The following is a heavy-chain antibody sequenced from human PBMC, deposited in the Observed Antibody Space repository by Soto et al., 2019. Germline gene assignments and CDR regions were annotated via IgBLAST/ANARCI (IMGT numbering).Heavy chain of an antibody. D-gene: IGHD2-15*01. CDR1: GFTFSSYG. Sequence: QVQLVESGGGVVQPGRSLRLSCAASGFTFSSYGMHWVRQAPGKGLEWVAVISYDGSNKYYADSVKGRFTISRDNSKNTLYLQMNSLRAEDTAVYYCAKEAGGGWIDDAFDIWGQGTMVTVSS. V-gene: IGHV3-30*18. CDR3: AKEAGGGWIDDAFDI. J-gene: IGHJ3*02. CDR2: ISYDGSNK.